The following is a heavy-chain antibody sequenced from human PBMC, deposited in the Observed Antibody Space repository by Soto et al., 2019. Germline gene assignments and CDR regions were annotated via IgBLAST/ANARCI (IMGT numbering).Heavy chain of an antibody. CDR3: ARQTPAVPVFDS. CDR1: GCTCANNW. D-gene: IGHD4-17*01. V-gene: IGHV5-51*01. J-gene: IGHJ4*02. Sequence: GECLKSSCKGSGCTCANNWSGWVVHPPRKGLQWIGIIYPGDSDTRYSPSFQGQVTISADKSISTAYLQWTSLKASDPAMYYCARQTPAVPVFDSWGQGTPAPASP. CDR2: IYPGDSDT.